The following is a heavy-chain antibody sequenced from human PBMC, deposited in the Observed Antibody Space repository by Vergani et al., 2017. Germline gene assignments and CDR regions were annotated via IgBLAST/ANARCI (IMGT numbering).Heavy chain of an antibody. V-gene: IGHV3-21*01. D-gene: IGHD5-18*01. Sequence: EVQLVESGGGLVKPGGSLRLSCAASGFTFSSYSMNWVRQAPGKGLEWVSSISSSSSYIYYADSVKGRFTISRDNAKNSLYLQMNSLRAEDTAVYYCAKVDTAMVTYYAFDIWGQGTMVTVS. CDR3: AKVDTAMVTYYAFDI. CDR2: ISSSSSYI. J-gene: IGHJ3*02. CDR1: GFTFSSYS.